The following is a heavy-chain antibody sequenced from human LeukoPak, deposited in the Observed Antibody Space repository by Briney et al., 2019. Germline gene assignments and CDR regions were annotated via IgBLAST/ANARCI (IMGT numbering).Heavy chain of an antibody. CDR3: ARGSGTSYSSGWYDY. CDR2: ISSSSGYI. D-gene: IGHD6-19*01. CDR1: GFPFSSYS. J-gene: IGHJ4*02. V-gene: IGHV3-21*01. Sequence: GGLRLSFAAPGFPFSSYSMNWVPPAPGRRPGGGSSISSSSGYIYYADSVKGRFTISRDNAKNSLYLQMNSLRAEDTAVYYCARGSGTSYSSGWYDYWGQGTLVTVSS.